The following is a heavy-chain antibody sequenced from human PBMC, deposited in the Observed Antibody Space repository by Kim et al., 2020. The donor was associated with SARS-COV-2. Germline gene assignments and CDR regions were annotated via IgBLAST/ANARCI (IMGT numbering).Heavy chain of an antibody. J-gene: IGHJ4*02. CDR3: ARSLNYYFDY. Sequence: ASVKVSCKPSGYTFTTYAINWVRQAPGDGLEWMGWINTKTGNPTYAQGFTGRFVFSLDTSVSTAYLQISSLKPDDTAVYYCARSLNYYFDYWGQGTLLAV. CDR2: INTKTGNP. CDR1: GYTFTTYA. V-gene: IGHV7-4-1*02.